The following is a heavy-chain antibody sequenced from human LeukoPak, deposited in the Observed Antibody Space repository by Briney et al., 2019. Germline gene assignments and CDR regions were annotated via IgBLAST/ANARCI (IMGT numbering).Heavy chain of an antibody. J-gene: IGHJ6*02. Sequence: ASVKVSCKTSGYTFGGNYIYWVRQAPGQGLEWMGWINPNSGGTNYAQKFQGRVTMTRDTSISTAYMDLSSLISDDTAVYYCARGGSSSGSYYYGVDAWGQGTTVTVSS. V-gene: IGHV1-2*02. CDR1: GYTFGGNY. D-gene: IGHD3-10*01. CDR3: ARGGSSSGSYYYGVDA. CDR2: INPNSGGT.